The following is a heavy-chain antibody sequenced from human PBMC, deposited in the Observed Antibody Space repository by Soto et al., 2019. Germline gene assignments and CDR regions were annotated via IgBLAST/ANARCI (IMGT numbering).Heavy chain of an antibody. V-gene: IGHV4-31*03. CDR3: AISYYDILTGYSPPPPFDY. J-gene: IGHJ4*02. Sequence: PSETLSLTCTVSGGSISSGVYYWSWIRQHPGKGLEWIGYIYYSGSTYYNPSLKSRVTISVDTSKNQFSLKLSSVTAADTAVYYCAISYYDILTGYSPPPPFDYWGQGTLVTVSS. CDR2: IYYSGST. CDR1: GGSISSGVYY. D-gene: IGHD3-9*01.